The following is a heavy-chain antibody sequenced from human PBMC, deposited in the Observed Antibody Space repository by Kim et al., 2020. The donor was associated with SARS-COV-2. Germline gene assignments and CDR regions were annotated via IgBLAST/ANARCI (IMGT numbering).Heavy chain of an antibody. CDR3: VKVEGGRPMDV. V-gene: IGHV3-74*01. CDR2: IKNDGSIT. CDR1: GFIFSSYW. J-gene: IGHJ6*02. Sequence: GGSLRLSCAASGFIFSSYWMHWVRQVPGEGLMSVSRIKNDGSITNYADSVKGRFSISRDNAKNTLFLQMNSLRAEDTAVYYCVKVEGGRPMDVWGQGTTVTVSS.